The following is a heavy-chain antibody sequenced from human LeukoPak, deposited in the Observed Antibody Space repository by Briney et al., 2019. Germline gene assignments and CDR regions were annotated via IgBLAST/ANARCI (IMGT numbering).Heavy chain of an antibody. Sequence: GGSLRLSCAASGFTFSSYNMNWVRQAPGKGLEWVSSISSGSSYIHYADSVKGRFTISRGNAKNSLFLQMDSLRAEDTAVYYCARDQKAVGTDFDYWGQGTLVTVSS. CDR2: ISSGSSYI. D-gene: IGHD6-13*01. J-gene: IGHJ4*02. V-gene: IGHV3-21*01. CDR1: GFTFSSYN. CDR3: ARDQKAVGTDFDY.